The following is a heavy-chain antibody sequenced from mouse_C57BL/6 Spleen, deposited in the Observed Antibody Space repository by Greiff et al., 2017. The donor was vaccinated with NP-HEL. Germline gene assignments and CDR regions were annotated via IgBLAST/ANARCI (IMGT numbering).Heavy chain of an antibody. Sequence: VQLQQPGAELVKPGASVKLSCKASGYTFTSYWMHWVKQRPGQGLEWIGMIHPNSGSTNYNEKFKSKATLTVDKSSSTAYMQLSSLTSEDSAVYYCARAGSWDPSFAYWGQGTLVTVSA. CDR2: IHPNSGST. CDR1: GYTFTSYW. D-gene: IGHD4-1*01. J-gene: IGHJ3*01. V-gene: IGHV1-64*01. CDR3: ARAGSWDPSFAY.